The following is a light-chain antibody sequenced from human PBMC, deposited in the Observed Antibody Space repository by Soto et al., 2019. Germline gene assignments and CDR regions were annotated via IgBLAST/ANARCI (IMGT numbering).Light chain of an antibody. CDR3: CSYGRSSPVV. CDR1: TSDFGSSNL. J-gene: IGLJ2*01. Sequence: QSALTQPASVSGSPGQSITISCIGTTSDFGSSNLFSWYQQHPGTAPRLIIYEDSKRPSGVSSRFSGSKSGNTASLTISVLQAEDEADYHCCSYGRSSPVVFGGGTKVTVL. V-gene: IGLV2-23*01. CDR2: EDS.